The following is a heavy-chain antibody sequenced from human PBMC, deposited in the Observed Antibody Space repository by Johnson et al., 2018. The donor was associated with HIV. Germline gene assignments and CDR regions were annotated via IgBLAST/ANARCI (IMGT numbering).Heavy chain of an antibody. CDR2: ISYDGSNK. CDR1: GFTFSSYA. CDR3: AKSIVVVIAGNNDDAFDI. J-gene: IGHJ3*02. Sequence: VQLVESGGGVVQPGGSLRLSCAASGFTFSSYAMHWVRQAPGKGLEWVAVISYDGSNKYYADSVKGRFTISRDNSKNTLYLQMNSLRYEDTAVYYCAKSIVVVIAGNNDDAFDIWGQGTMVTVSS. V-gene: IGHV3-30-3*02. D-gene: IGHD2-21*01.